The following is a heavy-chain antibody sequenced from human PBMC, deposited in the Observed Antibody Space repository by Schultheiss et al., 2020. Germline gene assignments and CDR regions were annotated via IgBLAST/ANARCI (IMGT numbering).Heavy chain of an antibody. CDR2: ISYDGSNK. CDR3: ARDSLYSSSWYFTWYFDL. Sequence: GGSLRLSCAASGFTFSSYGMHWVRQAPGKGLEWVAVISYDGSNKYYADSVKGRFTISRDNSKNTLYLQMNSLRAEDTAVYYCARDSLYSSSWYFTWYFDLWGRGTLVTVSS. V-gene: IGHV3-30*03. J-gene: IGHJ2*01. CDR1: GFTFSSYG. D-gene: IGHD6-13*01.